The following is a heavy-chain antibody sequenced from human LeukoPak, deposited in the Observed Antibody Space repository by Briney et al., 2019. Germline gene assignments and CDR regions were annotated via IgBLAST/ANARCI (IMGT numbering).Heavy chain of an antibody. Sequence: SETLSLTCTVSGGSISSYYWGWIRQPPGKGLEWIGSIYYSGSTYYNPSLKSRVTISVDTSKNQFSLKLSSVTAADTAVYYCARQYTTHDSSGYYEFDPWGQGTLVTVSS. V-gene: IGHV4-39*01. CDR2: IYYSGST. D-gene: IGHD3-22*01. CDR3: ARQYTTHDSSGYYEFDP. J-gene: IGHJ5*02. CDR1: GGSISSYY.